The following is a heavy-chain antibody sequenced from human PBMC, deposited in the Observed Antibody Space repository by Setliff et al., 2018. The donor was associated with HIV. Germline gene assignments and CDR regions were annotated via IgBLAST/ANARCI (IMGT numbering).Heavy chain of an antibody. CDR3: ARGSMSMVMFILVSAFDI. V-gene: IGHV1-8*01. D-gene: IGHD2-21*01. Sequence: ASVKVSCKASGYSFARYGLSWVRQAPGQGLEWMGWMNPDSGNTFYAQKFKGRVTMTRDTSTNTAYMELSSLTSDDTAVYFCARGSMSMVMFILVSAFDIWGQGTLVTVSS. CDR1: GYSFARYG. CDR2: MNPDSGNT. J-gene: IGHJ3*02.